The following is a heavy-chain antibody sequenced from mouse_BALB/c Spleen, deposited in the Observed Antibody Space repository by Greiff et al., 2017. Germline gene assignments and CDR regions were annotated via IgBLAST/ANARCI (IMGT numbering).Heavy chain of an antibody. D-gene: IGHD2-1*01. CDR1: GYTFTSYW. J-gene: IGHJ4*01. CDR3: ARKDGKRAMDD. V-gene: IGHV1-53*01. CDR2: INPSNGRT. Sequence: QVQLQQPGAELVKPGASVKLSCKASGYTFTSYWMHWVKQRPGQGLEWIGDINPSNGRTNYNEKFKGKATLTADTSSSTAYMQHSSLTSEDSAIFYCARKDGKRAMDDWGEGTTVTVSS.